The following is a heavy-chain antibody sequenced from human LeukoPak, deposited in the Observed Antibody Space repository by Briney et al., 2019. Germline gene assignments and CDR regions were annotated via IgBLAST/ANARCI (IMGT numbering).Heavy chain of an antibody. Sequence: PSETLSLTCAVYGGSFSGYYWSWIRQPPGKGLEWIGEINHSGSTNYNPSLKSRVTISVDTSKNQFSLKLSSVTAADTAVYYCATGSGRQWLEYWGQGTLVTVSS. CDR1: GGSFSGYY. V-gene: IGHV4-34*01. D-gene: IGHD6-19*01. CDR3: ATGSGRQWLEY. J-gene: IGHJ4*02. CDR2: INHSGST.